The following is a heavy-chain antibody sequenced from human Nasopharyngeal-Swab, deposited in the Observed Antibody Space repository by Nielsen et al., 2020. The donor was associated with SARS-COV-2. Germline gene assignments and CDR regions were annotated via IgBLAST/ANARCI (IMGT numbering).Heavy chain of an antibody. Sequence: SETLSLTCAVSGDTLSISRVPWNSIRPSPSRGPACPGKTKYVSKWNSDYAESVKSRITINPDTSKNQFSLRLNSVTPEDTAMYYCARDYKWAFDYWGQGTLVTVSS. V-gene: IGHV6-1*01. CDR3: ARDYKWAFDY. CDR1: GDTLSISRVP. J-gene: IGHJ4*02. D-gene: IGHD1-20*01. CDR2: TKYVSKWNS.